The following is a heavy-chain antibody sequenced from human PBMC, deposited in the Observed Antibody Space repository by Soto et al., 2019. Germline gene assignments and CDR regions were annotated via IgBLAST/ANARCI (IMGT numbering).Heavy chain of an antibody. CDR3: ARHTSYYYGSGSYYTPSWFDP. CDR1: GGSISSYY. Sequence: QVQLQESGPGLVKPSETLSLTCTVSGGSISSYYWSWIRQPPGKGLEWIGYIYYSGSTNYNPSLKSRVTISVDPSKNQFSLKLSSVTAADTAVYYCARHTSYYYGSGSYYTPSWFDPWGQGTLVTVSS. V-gene: IGHV4-59*08. CDR2: IYYSGST. D-gene: IGHD3-10*01. J-gene: IGHJ5*02.